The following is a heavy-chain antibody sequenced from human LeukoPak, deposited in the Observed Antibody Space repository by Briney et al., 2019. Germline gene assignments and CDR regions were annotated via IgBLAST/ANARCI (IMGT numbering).Heavy chain of an antibody. D-gene: IGHD3-22*01. J-gene: IGHJ4*02. Sequence: GGSLRLSCAASGFTFSSYAMSWVRQAPGKGLEWVSAISGSGGSTYCADSVKGRFTISRDNSKNTLYLQMNSLRAEDTAVYYCAIHPYYDSSGYPYYFDYWGQGTLVTVSS. CDR3: AIHPYYDSSGYPYYFDY. V-gene: IGHV3-23*01. CDR1: GFTFSSYA. CDR2: ISGSGGST.